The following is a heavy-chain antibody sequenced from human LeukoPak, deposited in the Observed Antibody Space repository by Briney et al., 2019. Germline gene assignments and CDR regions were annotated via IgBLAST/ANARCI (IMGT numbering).Heavy chain of an antibody. CDR2: ISWDGGST. CDR1: GFTFDDYA. J-gene: IGHJ4*02. D-gene: IGHD1-26*01. Sequence: PGGSLRLSCAASGFTFDDYAMHWVRQLPGKGLEWVSLISWDGGSTYYADSVKGRFTISRDNSKNSLYLQMNSLRAEDTALYYCAKDRRYSGSYGYFDYWGQGTLVTVSS. V-gene: IGHV3-43D*03. CDR3: AKDRRYSGSYGYFDY.